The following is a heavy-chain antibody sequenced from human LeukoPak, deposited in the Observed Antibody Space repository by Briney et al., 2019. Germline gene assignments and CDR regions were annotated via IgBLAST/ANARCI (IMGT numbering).Heavy chain of an antibody. D-gene: IGHD4-17*01. CDR1: GGSIRPNY. CDR3: ARSYGDYINFDY. V-gene: IGHV4-59*01. Sequence: SETLSLTCTVSGGSIRPNYWSWIRQAPQMGLEWIGYVYHSGRTSVGPSLKSRATISVDMSQNQISLKMTSVTAADTAVYYCARSYGDYINFDYWGQGTLVTVSS. CDR2: VYHSGRT. J-gene: IGHJ4*02.